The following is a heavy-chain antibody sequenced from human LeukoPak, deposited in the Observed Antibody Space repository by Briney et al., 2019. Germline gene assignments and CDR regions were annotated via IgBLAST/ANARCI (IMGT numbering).Heavy chain of an antibody. D-gene: IGHD5-18*01. CDR3: ARDGVKYSYRIGGREAFDI. J-gene: IGHJ3*02. V-gene: IGHV6-1*01. CDR1: GDSVSSNSAA. Sequence: SQTLSLTCAISGDSVSSNSAAWNWIRQSPSRGLEWLGRTYYRSKWYNDYAVSVKSRITIKPDTSKNQFSLQLNSVTPEDTAVYYCARDGVKYSYRIGGREAFDIWGQGTMVTVSS. CDR2: TYYRSKWYN.